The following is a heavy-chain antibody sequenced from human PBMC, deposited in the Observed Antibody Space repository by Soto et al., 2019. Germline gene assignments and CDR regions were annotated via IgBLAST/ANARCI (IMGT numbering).Heavy chain of an antibody. CDR1: GFTFSSYS. CDR3: ARDRPLEWLLLAFDY. Sequence: GGSLRLSCAASGFTFSSYSMNWVRQAPGKGLEWVSYISSSSSTIYYADSVKGRFTISRDNAKNSLYLQMNSLRAEDTAVYYCARDRPLEWLLLAFDYWGQGTLVTVSS. V-gene: IGHV3-48*01. CDR2: ISSSSSTI. J-gene: IGHJ4*02. D-gene: IGHD3-3*01.